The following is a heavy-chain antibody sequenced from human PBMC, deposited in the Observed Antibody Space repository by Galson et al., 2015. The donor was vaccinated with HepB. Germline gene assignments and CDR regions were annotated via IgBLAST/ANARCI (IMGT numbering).Heavy chain of an antibody. J-gene: IGHJ6*03. CDR1: GFTFSSYS. D-gene: IGHD2-2*01. CDR3: ARDREYCSSTSCYVWEYYYYMDV. CDR2: ISSSSSYI. Sequence: SLRLSCAASGFTFSSYSMNWVRQAPGKGLEWVSSISSSSSYIYYADSVKGRFTISRDNAKNSLYLQMNSLRAEDTAVYYCARDREYCSSTSCYVWEYYYYMDVWGKGTTVTVSS. V-gene: IGHV3-21*01.